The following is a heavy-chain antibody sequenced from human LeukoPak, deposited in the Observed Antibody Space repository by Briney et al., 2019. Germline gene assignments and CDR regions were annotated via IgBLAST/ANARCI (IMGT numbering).Heavy chain of an antibody. CDR1: GYTFTSYG. CDR2: INPNSGGT. Sequence: ASVKVSCKASGYTFTSYGISWVRQAPGQGLEWMGWINPNSGGTNYAQKFQGRVTMTRDTSISTAYMELSRLTSDDTAVYYCARGPAAEDYWGQGTLVTVSS. V-gene: IGHV1-2*02. CDR3: ARGPAAEDY. J-gene: IGHJ4*02. D-gene: IGHD2-2*01.